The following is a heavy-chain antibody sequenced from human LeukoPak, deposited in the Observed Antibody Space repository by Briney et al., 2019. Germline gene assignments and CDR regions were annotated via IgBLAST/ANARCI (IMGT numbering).Heavy chain of an antibody. D-gene: IGHD6-19*01. CDR3: ATDRGIAVAGTPYYYYGMDV. V-gene: IGHV1-24*01. Sequence: ASVKVSCEVSGYTLTELSMHWVRQAPGKGLEWMGGFDPEDGETIYAQKFQGRVTMTEDTSTDTAYTELSSLRSEDTAVYYCATDRGIAVAGTPYYYYGMDVWGQGTTVTVSS. CDR1: GYTLTELS. CDR2: FDPEDGET. J-gene: IGHJ6*02.